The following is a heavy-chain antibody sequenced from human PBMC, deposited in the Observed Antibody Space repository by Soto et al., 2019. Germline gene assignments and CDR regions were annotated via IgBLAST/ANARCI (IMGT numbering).Heavy chain of an antibody. CDR2: FHNTAST. J-gene: IGHJ5*02. V-gene: IGHV4-59*02. Sequence: QVQLQESGPGLVKPSETLSLTCTVSGGSVTNYLWALIRQPPGEALEWVGFFHNTASTDSNPSLKRRATISVDRSKNQASLTLTTVTAADTAVYYCARGGTLTTRAGFDRWGQGILVTVSS. CDR3: ARGGTLTTRAGFDR. D-gene: IGHD4-17*01. CDR1: GGSVTNYL.